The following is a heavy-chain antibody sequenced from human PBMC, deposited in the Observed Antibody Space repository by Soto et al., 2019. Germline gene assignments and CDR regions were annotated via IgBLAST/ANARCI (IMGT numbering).Heavy chain of an antibody. CDR1: GGSFSGYY. J-gene: IGHJ4*02. D-gene: IGHD5-12*01. CDR3: ARVHSGYDCFYY. Sequence: QVQLQQWGAGLLKPSETLSLTCAVYGGSFSGYYWSWIRQPPGKGLEWIGDINHSGSTKYNPSAKSRVAISVDTYKNHSSLKLSSVTAADTAVYYCARVHSGYDCFYYCGQGTLVTVSS. V-gene: IGHV4-34*01. CDR2: INHSGST.